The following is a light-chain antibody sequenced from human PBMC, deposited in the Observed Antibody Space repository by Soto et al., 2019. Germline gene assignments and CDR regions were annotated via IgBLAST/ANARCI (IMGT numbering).Light chain of an antibody. CDR1: QNVNDY. CDR2: DAS. J-gene: IGKJ1*01. CDR3: QQYSSHRT. V-gene: IGKV1-5*01. Sequence: DIQMTQTPSTLSASVGDRGTINCRASQNVNDYLAWYQQKPGKSPKVLIYDASTLESGGPSRFSGSGSGTEFTLTISGLQADDFAPYYCQQYSSHRTFGQGTKVDIK.